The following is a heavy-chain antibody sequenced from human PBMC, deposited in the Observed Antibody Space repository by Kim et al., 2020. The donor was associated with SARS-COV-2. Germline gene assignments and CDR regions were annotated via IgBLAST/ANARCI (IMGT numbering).Heavy chain of an antibody. D-gene: IGHD2-15*01. V-gene: IGHV4-34*01. CDR2: INHSGST. CDR1: GGSFSGYY. CDR3: ARAGGYCSGGSCYGVNYYYYAMDV. J-gene: IGHJ6*02. Sequence: SETLSLTCAVYGGSFSGYYWSWIRQPPGKGLEWIGEINHSGSTNYNPSLKSRVTISVDTSKNQFSLKLSSVTAADTAVYYCARAGGYCSGGSCYGVNYYYYAMDVGGQGTTVTVSS.